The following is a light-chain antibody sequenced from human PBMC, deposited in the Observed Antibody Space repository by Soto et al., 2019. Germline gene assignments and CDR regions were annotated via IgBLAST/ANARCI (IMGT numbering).Light chain of an antibody. J-gene: IGKJ1*01. V-gene: IGKV3-20*01. Sequence: EIVLTQSPGTLSLSRGERATLSXRASHSLIISYLAWYQQKPGXAPRLXXDGXSSRATGIPDRLSGSGSGTDFTLTISRLDPEDFAVYYCQQYHTATVTFGQGTKVDIK. CDR3: QQYHTATVT. CDR1: HSLIISY. CDR2: GXS.